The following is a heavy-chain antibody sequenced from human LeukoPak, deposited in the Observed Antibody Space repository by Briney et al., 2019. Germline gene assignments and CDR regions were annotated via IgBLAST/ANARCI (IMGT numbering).Heavy chain of an antibody. CDR1: GFTVSSNY. CDR3: ARGVPAVVLIGAGDFQH. D-gene: IGHD2-2*01. CDR2: IYSGGTI. Sequence: GGSLRLSCAASGFTVSSNYMSWVRQAPGKGLEWVSVIYSGGTIYYADSVKDRFTISRDSYKNTLYLQMNSLRVEDTAVYYCARGVPAVVLIGAGDFQHWGQGTLVTVSS. V-gene: IGHV3-66*01. J-gene: IGHJ1*01.